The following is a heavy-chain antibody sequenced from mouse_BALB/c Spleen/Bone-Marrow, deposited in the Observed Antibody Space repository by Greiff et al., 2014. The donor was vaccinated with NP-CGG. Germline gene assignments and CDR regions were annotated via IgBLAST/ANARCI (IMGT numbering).Heavy chain of an antibody. V-gene: IGHV1-4*01. CDR1: GYTFTTYT. J-gene: IGHJ3*01. D-gene: IGHD2-4*01. Sequence: VQLQTVWAELKRPGASVKMSCRASGYTFTTYTVHWVKQRPGQGLEWIGYINPSSDYTNYNQKFKDKAALTADKSSSTAYMQLSSLTSEDSAVYYCARRGVYDYPWFVYWGQGTLVTVSA. CDR3: ARRGVYDYPWFVY. CDR2: INPSSDYT.